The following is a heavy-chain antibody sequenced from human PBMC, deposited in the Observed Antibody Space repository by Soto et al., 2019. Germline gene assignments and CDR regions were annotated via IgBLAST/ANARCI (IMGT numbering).Heavy chain of an antibody. CDR3: ARRRIVPTTNFDY. J-gene: IGHJ4*02. Sequence: SETLSLTCTVSGDSISSSSFYWGWIRQPPGKGLEWIGHIFHTGATYQNPTLKSRLRMSVDTSKNQLSLNLSSVTATDTAVYYCARRRIVPTTNFDYWGQGTPVTVSS. D-gene: IGHD1-26*01. CDR2: IFHTGAT. CDR1: GDSISSSSFY. V-gene: IGHV4-39*01.